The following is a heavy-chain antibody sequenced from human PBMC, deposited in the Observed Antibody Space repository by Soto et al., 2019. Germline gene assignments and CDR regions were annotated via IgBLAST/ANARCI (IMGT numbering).Heavy chain of an antibody. CDR1: GFTLRSYS. J-gene: IGHJ5*02. Sequence: PGGPLRRSPAASGFTLRSYSLNRGREAPGAGLEWVSYIFSSIITIYYADSLKGIFTISRDNAKNLLFLQMNSLRAEDTAVYYCAREVGDSSSWYVLHWFDPWGQATLVT. CDR3: AREVGDSSSWYVLHWFDP. V-gene: IGHV3-48*01. CDR2: IFSSIITI. D-gene: IGHD6-13*01.